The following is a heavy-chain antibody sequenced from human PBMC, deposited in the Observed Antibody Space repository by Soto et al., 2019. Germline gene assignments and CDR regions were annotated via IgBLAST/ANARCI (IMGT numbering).Heavy chain of an antibody. V-gene: IGHV1-69*12. J-gene: IGHJ6*01. CDR3: ERGVRYCSGGSCLSYYYYGRDV. CDR2: IIPIFGTA. CDR1: GGTFSSYA. D-gene: IGHD2-15*01. Sequence: QVQLVQSGAEVKKPASSVKVSCKASGGTFSSYAISWVRQAPGQGLEWMGGIIPIFGTANYAQKFQGRVTITADEYTSTAYMELSSVRSEYTAVYYCERGVRYCSGGSCLSYYYYGRDVWGQGTTVTVSS.